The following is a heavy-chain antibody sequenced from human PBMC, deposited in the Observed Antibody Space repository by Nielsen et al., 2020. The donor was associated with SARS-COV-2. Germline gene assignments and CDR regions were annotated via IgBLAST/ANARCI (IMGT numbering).Heavy chain of an antibody. CDR1: GGSFSGYY. J-gene: IGHJ3*02. V-gene: IGHV4-34*01. Sequence: SETLSLTCAVYGGSFSGYYWSWIRQPPGKGLEWIGEINHSGSTNYNPSLKSRVTISVDTSKNQFSLKLSSVTAADTAVYYCAREGPTTMIVVVGAFDIWGQGTMVTVSS. CDR3: AREGPTTMIVVVGAFDI. D-gene: IGHD3-22*01. CDR2: INHSGST.